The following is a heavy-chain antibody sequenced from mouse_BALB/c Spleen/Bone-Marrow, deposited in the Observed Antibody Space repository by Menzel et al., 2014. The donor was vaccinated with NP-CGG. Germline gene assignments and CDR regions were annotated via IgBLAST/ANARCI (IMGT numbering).Heavy chain of an antibody. J-gene: IGHJ4*01. Sequence: VQLQQPGAELVKPEASVKLSCTASGFNIKDTYMHWVKQRPEQGLEWIGRIDPANGNTKYDPKFQGKATITADTSSNTAYLQLSSLTSEDTAVYYCAEITTAAYYVVDYWGQGTPVTVSS. CDR3: AEITTAAYYVVDY. CDR1: GFNIKDTY. V-gene: IGHV14-3*02. D-gene: IGHD1-2*01. CDR2: IDPANGNT.